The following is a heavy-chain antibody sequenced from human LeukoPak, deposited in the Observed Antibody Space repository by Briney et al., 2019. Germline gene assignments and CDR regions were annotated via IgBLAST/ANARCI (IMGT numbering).Heavy chain of an antibody. CDR1: GQSFSTGYY. CDR3: ARQNAYYYHIDV. J-gene: IGHJ6*03. D-gene: IGHD3-10*01. V-gene: IGHV4-38-2*01. CDR2: IYHTGIT. Sequence: SETLSLTCVVAGQSFSTGYYWALIRQPPGKGLEWIGNIYHTGITYYNPSPKSRVTISLDKSRNQFSLNLNSVTASDTAMYYCARQNAYYYHIDVWGKGTTVTVSS.